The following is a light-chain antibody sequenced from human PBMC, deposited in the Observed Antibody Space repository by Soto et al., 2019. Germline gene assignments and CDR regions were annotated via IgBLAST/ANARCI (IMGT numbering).Light chain of an antibody. CDR1: SSDVGGYNY. Sequence: QSALTQPASVSGSPGQSITISCTGTSSDVGGYNYVSWYQQHPGKAPKLMIYEVNNRPSGVSNRFSGSKSGNTASLTISGLQAEDEADYYCNSYTRSSTRVFGGGTKVTVL. CDR3: NSYTRSSTRV. CDR2: EVN. J-gene: IGLJ2*01. V-gene: IGLV2-14*01.